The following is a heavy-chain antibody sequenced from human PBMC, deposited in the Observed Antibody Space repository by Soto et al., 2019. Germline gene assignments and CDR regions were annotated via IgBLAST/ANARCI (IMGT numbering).Heavy chain of an antibody. Sequence: QVQLVQSGAEVKKPGASVKVSCKASGYTFTGYYMHWVRQAPGQGLEWMGWINPNSGGTNYAQKFQGWVTMTRDTTISTAYMALSRLRSDDTAVYYCARARVGATLNPLYYGMAVWGQGTTVTVSS. CDR1: GYTFTGYY. CDR2: INPNSGGT. J-gene: IGHJ6*02. V-gene: IGHV1-2*04. CDR3: ARARVGATLNPLYYGMAV. D-gene: IGHD1-26*01.